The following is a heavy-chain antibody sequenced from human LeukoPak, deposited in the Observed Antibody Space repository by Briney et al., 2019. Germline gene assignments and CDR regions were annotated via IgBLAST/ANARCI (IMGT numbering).Heavy chain of an antibody. CDR2: VSAYNGNT. J-gene: IGHJ4*02. CDR1: GYTFSNYG. V-gene: IGHV1-18*01. D-gene: IGHD5-18*01. Sequence: GASVKVSCKASGYTFSNYGISWVRQAPGQGLEWLGWVSAYNGNTNHAQKLQGRVTMTTDTSTGIAYMELKSLRSDDTAVYYCARSMGIDRAWIPNDYWGQGTLVTVSS. CDR3: ARSMGIDRAWIPNDY.